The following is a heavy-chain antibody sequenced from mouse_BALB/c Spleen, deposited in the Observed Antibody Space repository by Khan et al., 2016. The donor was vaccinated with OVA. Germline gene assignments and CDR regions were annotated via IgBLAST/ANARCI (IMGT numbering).Heavy chain of an antibody. J-gene: IGHJ2*01. Sequence: VQLQQSGPGLVKPSQSLSLTCTVTGYSITSGYGWNWIRQFPGNKLEWLGYISYSGSTNYNPSLKSRISITRDTSKNQVFLQLNSVTTEDTATYYFAKTARIKYWGQGTTLTVSS. CDR3: AKTARIKY. V-gene: IGHV3-2*02. D-gene: IGHD1-2*01. CDR1: GYSITSGYG. CDR2: ISYSGST.